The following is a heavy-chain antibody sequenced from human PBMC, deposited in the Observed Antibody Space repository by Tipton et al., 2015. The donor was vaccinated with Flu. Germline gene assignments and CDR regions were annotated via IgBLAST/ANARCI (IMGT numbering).Heavy chain of an antibody. J-gene: IGHJ4*02. V-gene: IGHV1-2*02. D-gene: IGHD1-1*01. Sequence: QSGPEVKKPGASLKVSCKASGYTFINYYVHWVRQARGQGLQWMGWINPYTGVTNYAQNFQGRVTLTGDTSISTAYMEMTGLRSDDTAVYYCARAASRTTGTTFYYWGQGTLVTVSS. CDR2: INPYTGVT. CDR1: GYTFINYY. CDR3: ARAASRTTGTTFYY.